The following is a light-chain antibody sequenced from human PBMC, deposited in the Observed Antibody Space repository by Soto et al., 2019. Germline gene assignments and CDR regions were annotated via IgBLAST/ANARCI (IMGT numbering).Light chain of an antibody. J-gene: IGLJ1*01. CDR2: DTS. V-gene: IGLV7-46*01. CDR1: TGAVTSGHY. Sequence: QAVVTQEPSLTVSPGGTVTLTCGSSTGAVTSGHYPYWFQQKPGPAPRTLIYDTSNKHSWTPARFSGSLLGGKAALTLSGAQPEDEAEYYCLLSYSGARLVFGTGTKVTVL. CDR3: LLSYSGARLV.